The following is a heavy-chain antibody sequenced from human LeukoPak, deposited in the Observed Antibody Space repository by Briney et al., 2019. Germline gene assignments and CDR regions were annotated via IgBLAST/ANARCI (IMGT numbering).Heavy chain of an antibody. CDR2: INHSGST. CDR1: GGSFSGYY. Sequence: PSETLSLTCAVYGGSFSGYYWSWIRQPPGKGLEWIGEINHSGSTNYNPSLKSRVTISVDTSKNQFSLKLSSVTAADTAVYYCARRRSSGRSDYWGQGTLVTVSS. J-gene: IGHJ4*02. CDR3: ARRRSSGRSDY. V-gene: IGHV4-34*01. D-gene: IGHD6-19*01.